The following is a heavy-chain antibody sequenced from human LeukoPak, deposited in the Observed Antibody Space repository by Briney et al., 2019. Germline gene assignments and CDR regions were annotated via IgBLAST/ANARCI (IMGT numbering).Heavy chain of an antibody. D-gene: IGHD3-16*01. J-gene: IGHJ4*02. CDR2: ISSSSSYI. Sequence: GGSLRLSCAASGFTFSSYSMNWVRQAPGKGLEWVSSISSSSSYINYADSVKGRFTISRDTAKNSLYLQMNSLRAEDTAVYYCARAKDGAYVPYWGQGTLVTVSS. CDR3: ARAKDGAYVPY. V-gene: IGHV3-21*01. CDR1: GFTFSSYS.